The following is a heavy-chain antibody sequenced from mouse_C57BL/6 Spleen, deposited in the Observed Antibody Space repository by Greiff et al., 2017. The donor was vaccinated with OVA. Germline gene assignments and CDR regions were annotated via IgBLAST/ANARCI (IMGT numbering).Heavy chain of an antibody. D-gene: IGHD1-1*01. CDR1: GYSITSGYY. CDR3: ARENYYGSPYYAMDY. J-gene: IGHJ4*01. V-gene: IGHV3-6*01. Sequence: EESGPGLVKPSQSLSLTCSVTGYSITSGYYWNWIRQFPGNKLEWMGYISYDGSNNYNPSLKNRISITRDSSNNQFFLKLKSVTTEDTATYYFARENYYGSPYYAMDYWGQGASVTVSS. CDR2: ISYDGSN.